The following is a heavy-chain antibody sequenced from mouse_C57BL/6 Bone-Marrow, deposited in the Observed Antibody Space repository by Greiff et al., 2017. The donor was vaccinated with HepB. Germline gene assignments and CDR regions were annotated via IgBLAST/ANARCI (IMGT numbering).Heavy chain of an antibody. CDR3: ATIYYYGSGAY. V-gene: IGHV1-64*01. J-gene: IGHJ3*01. CDR1: GYTFTSYW. CDR2: IHPNSGST. Sequence: VQLQQSGAELVKPGASVKLSCKASGYTFTSYWMHWVKQRPGQGLEWIGMIHPNSGSTNYNEKFKSKATLTVDKSSSTAYMQLSSLTSEDSAVYYCATIYYYGSGAYWGQGTLVTVSA. D-gene: IGHD1-1*01.